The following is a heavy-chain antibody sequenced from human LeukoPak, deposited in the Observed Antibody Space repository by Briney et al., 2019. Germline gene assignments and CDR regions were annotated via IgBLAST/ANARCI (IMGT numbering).Heavy chain of an antibody. Sequence: GGSQRLSCAASGFTFSSYSMNWVRQAPGKGLEWVSYISSSSSTIYYADSVKGRFTISRDNAKNSLYLQMNSLRAEDTAVYYCARDYYYYYYMDVWGKGTTVTVSS. V-gene: IGHV3-48*04. CDR3: ARDYYYYYYMDV. CDR1: GFTFSSYS. CDR2: ISSSSSTI. J-gene: IGHJ6*03.